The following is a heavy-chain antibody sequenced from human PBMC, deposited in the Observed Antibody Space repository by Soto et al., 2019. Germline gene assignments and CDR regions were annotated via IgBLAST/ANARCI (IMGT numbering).Heavy chain of an antibody. J-gene: IGHJ6*02. CDR2: IRSKAYGGTT. CDR3: TYYYGSGRAPHYYYYGMDV. Sequence: GGSLRLSCTAPGFTFGDYAMSWFRQAPGKGLEWVGFIRSKAYGGTTEYAASVKGKFTISRDDSKSIAYLQMKSLNTEDTAVYYCTYYYGSGRAPHYYYYGMDVWGQGTTVTVSS. CDR1: GFTFGDYA. D-gene: IGHD3-10*01. V-gene: IGHV3-49*03.